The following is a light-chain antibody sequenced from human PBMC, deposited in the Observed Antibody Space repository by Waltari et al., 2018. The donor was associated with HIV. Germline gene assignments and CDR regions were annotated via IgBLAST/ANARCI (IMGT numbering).Light chain of an antibody. V-gene: IGLV1-44*01. CDR2: SNN. J-gene: IGLJ3*02. CDR1: SSKIGSNT. CDR3: AAWHDSLNGSWV. Sequence: QSVLTQPPSASGPPGQRVPISCSGSSSKIGSNTVNWYQQLPGTAPKLLIYSNNQRPSGVPDRFSGSKSGTSASLAISGLQSEDEADYYCAAWHDSLNGSWVFGGGTKLTVL.